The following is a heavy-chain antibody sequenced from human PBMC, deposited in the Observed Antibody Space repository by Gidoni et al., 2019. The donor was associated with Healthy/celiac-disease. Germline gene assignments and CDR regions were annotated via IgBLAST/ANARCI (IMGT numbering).Heavy chain of an antibody. CDR2: ISTSGST. CDR1: GGSISSGSYS. J-gene: IGHJ6*02. D-gene: IGHD3-10*01. CDR3: AREEMRVRGVNGGYYGMDV. V-gene: IGHV4-61*02. Sequence: QVQLQESGPGLVKPSQTLSLTCTVSGGSISSGSYSWGWIRQPAGKGLEWIGRISTSGSTNYNPSLKSRVTISVDTSKNQFSLKLSSVTAADTAVYYCAREEMRVRGVNGGYYGMDVWGQGTTVTVSS.